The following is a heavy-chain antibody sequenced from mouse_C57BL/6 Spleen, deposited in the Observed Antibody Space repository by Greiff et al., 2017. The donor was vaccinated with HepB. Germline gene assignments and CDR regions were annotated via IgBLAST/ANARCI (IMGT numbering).Heavy chain of an antibody. V-gene: IGHV1-69*01. Sequence: QVQLQQPGAELVMPGASVKLSCKASGYTFTSYWMHWVKQRPGQGLEWIGEIDPSDSYTNYNQKFKGKSTLTVYKSSSTAYMQLSSLTSEDSAVYYCARSAATVVPYYYAMDYWGQGTSVTVSS. CDR2: IDPSDSYT. D-gene: IGHD1-1*01. CDR1: GYTFTSYW. CDR3: ARSAATVVPYYYAMDY. J-gene: IGHJ4*01.